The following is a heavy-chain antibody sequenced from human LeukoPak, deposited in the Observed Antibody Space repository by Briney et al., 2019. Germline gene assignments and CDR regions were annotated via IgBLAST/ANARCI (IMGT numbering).Heavy chain of an antibody. Sequence: PSETLSLTCTVSGGSISSYYWGWIRQPPGEGWEWIGSIYYIGSTYYNPSLKSRVTISVYTSKNQFSLKLSSVTAADTAVYYCARGLRYFDWLLSFYGMDVWGRGTTVTVSS. CDR2: IYYIGST. CDR3: ARGLRYFDWLLSFYGMDV. CDR1: GGSISSYY. V-gene: IGHV4-39*01. J-gene: IGHJ6*02. D-gene: IGHD3-9*01.